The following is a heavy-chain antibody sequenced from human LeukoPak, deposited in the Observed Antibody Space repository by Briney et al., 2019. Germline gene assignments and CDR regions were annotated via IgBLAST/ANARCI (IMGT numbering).Heavy chain of an antibody. J-gene: IGHJ6*04. CDR1: GGSISSYY. Sequence: SETLSLTCTVSGGSISSYYWSWIRQPPGKGLEWIGYIYYSGSTNYNPSLKSRVTISVDTSKNQFSLKLSSVTAADTAVYHCGAVAGQRGFYGMDVWGKGTTVTVSS. V-gene: IGHV4-59*01. CDR3: GAVAGQRGFYGMDV. CDR2: IYYSGST. D-gene: IGHD6-19*01.